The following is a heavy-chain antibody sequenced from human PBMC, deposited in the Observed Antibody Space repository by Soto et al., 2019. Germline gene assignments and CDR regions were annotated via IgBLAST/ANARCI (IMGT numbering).Heavy chain of an antibody. Sequence: GASVKVSCKASGYTFTSYAMHWVRPAPGQRLEWMGWINAGNGNTKYSQKFQGRVTITRDTSASTAYMELSSLRSEDTAVYYCASARGSSWSNWFDPWGQGTLVTVSS. CDR1: GYTFTSYA. J-gene: IGHJ5*02. V-gene: IGHV1-3*01. D-gene: IGHD6-13*01. CDR2: INAGNGNT. CDR3: ASARGSSWSNWFDP.